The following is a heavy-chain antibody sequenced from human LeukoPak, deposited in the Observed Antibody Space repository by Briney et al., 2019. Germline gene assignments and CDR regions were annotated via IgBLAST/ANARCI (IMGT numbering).Heavy chain of an antibody. V-gene: IGHV1-18*01. Sequence: ASVKVSCKASGYTFTSYGISWVRQAPGQGLEWMEWISAYNGNTNYAQKLQGRVTMTTDTSTSTAYMELRSLRSDDTAVYYCARVLDWGYYDSSGNNWFDPWGQGTLVTVSS. CDR1: GYTFTSYG. D-gene: IGHD3-22*01. CDR3: ARVLDWGYYDSSGNNWFDP. CDR2: ISAYNGNT. J-gene: IGHJ5*02.